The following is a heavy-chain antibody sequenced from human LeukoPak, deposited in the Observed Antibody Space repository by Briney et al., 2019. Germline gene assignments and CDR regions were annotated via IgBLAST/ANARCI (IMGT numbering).Heavy chain of an antibody. D-gene: IGHD6-19*01. J-gene: IGHJ4*02. CDR1: GFTFRSHG. V-gene: IGHV3-33*01. CDR3: ARASYSSGWLGLDY. Sequence: GGSLRLSCAASGFTFRSHGMHWVRQAPGKGLEWVAVIWYDGSNKYYADSVKGRFTISRDNSKNTLYLQMNSLRAEDAAVYYCARASYSSGWLGLDYWGQGTLVTVSS. CDR2: IWYDGSNK.